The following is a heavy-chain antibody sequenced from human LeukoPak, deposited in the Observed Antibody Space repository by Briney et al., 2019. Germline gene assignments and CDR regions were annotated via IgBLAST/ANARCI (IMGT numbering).Heavy chain of an antibody. CDR3: ASGSLRTKDFNY. D-gene: IGHD2-8*01. CDR2: INHSGST. V-gene: IGHV4-34*01. CDR1: GGSFSGYY. Sequence: ASETLSLTCAVYGGSFSGYYWSWIRQRPGKGRKWIGEINHSGSTNYNPSLKSRVTISVDTSKNQFSLKLSSVTAADTAVYYCASGSLRTKDFNYWGQGTLVTVSS. J-gene: IGHJ4*02.